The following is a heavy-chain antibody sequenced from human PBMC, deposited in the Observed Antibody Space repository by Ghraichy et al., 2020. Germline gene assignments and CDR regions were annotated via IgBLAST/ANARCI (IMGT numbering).Heavy chain of an antibody. J-gene: IGHJ4*02. Sequence: SETLSLTCTVSGGSISSYYWSWIRQPPGKGLEWIGYIYYSGSTNYNPSLKSRVTISVDTSKNQFSLKLSSVTAADTAVYYCARHVGKDYGDPFDYWGQGTLVTVSS. CDR1: GGSISSYY. CDR2: IYYSGST. D-gene: IGHD4-17*01. V-gene: IGHV4-59*08. CDR3: ARHVGKDYGDPFDY.